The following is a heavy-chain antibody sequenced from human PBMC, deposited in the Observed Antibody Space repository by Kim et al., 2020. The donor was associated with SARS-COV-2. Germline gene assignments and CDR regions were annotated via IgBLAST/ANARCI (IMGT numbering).Heavy chain of an antibody. J-gene: IGHJ6*02. CDR3: AKDIGGSGISYYGMDV. Sequence: SVKGRFTISRDNAKNSLYLQMNSLRTEDTALYSCAKDIGGSGISYYGMDVWGQGTTVTVSS. D-gene: IGHD3-10*01. V-gene: IGHV3-9*01.